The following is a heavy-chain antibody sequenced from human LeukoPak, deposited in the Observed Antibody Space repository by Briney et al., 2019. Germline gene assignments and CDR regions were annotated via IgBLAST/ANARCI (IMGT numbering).Heavy chain of an antibody. CDR3: GRDPSIYDSSAWKAIDY. J-gene: IGHJ4*02. Sequence: PGGSLRLSCAGSGFTFGSYSMNWVRQAPGKGLEWVSSISSRSGYMYYADSVKGRFTISRDNAENSLYLHMNSLRAEDTAVYYCGRDPSIYDSSAWKAIDYWGQGTLVTVSS. D-gene: IGHD6-19*01. CDR2: ISSRSGYM. V-gene: IGHV3-21*01. CDR1: GFTFGSYS.